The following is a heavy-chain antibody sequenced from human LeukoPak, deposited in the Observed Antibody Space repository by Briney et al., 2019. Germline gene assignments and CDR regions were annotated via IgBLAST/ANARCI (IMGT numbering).Heavy chain of an antibody. CDR2: INPSGGST. CDR1: GYTFTIYY. Sequence: ASVKVSCKASGYTFTIYYMHWVRHAPGQGLEWMGIINPSGGSTSYAEKFQGRVTMTRDTSTSTVYIELSSLRSEDTAVYFCARKAARTSGYDYWGQGILVTVSS. D-gene: IGHD3-22*01. J-gene: IGHJ4*02. V-gene: IGHV1-46*01. CDR3: ARKAARTSGYDY.